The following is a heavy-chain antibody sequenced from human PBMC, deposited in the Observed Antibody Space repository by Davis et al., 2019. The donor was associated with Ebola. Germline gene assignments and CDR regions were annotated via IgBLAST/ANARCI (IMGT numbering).Heavy chain of an antibody. D-gene: IGHD4-17*01. CDR2: ISSDSDYI. CDR3: ATSNGDYWYFDL. V-gene: IGHV3-21*04. CDR1: GFTFSTYS. Sequence: GESLKISCAASGFTFSTYSMSWVRQAPGKGLEWVSSISSDSDYIYYADSAKGRFTISRHNSKNTLYLQMNSLRTEDTAVYYCATSNGDYWYFDLWGRGTLVTVSS. J-gene: IGHJ2*01.